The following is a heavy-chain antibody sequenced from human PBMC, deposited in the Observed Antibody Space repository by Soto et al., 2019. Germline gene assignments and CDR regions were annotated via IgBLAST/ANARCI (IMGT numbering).Heavy chain of an antibody. CDR3: ARYTGADYGDYGDAFDI. CDR1: GGTFSSYT. D-gene: IGHD4-17*01. Sequence: QVQLVQSGAEVKKPGSSVKVSCKASGGTFSSYTISWVRQAPGQGREWMGRIIPILGIANYAQKFQGRVTITADKSTSTDYMEMSSLRSEDTAVYYCARYTGADYGDYGDAFDIWGQGTMVTVSS. J-gene: IGHJ3*02. V-gene: IGHV1-69*02. CDR2: IIPILGIA.